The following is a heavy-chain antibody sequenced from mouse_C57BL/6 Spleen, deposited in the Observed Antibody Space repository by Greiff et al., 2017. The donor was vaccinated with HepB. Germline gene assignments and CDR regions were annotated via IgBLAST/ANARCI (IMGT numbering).Heavy chain of an antibody. CDR2: ISDGGSYT. V-gene: IGHV5-4*01. J-gene: IGHJ2*01. Sequence: EVMLVESGGGLVKPGGSLKLSCAASGFTFSSYAMSWVRQTPEKRLEWVATISDGGSYTYYPDNVKGRFTISRDNAKNNLYLQMSNLKSEDTAMYYCAREGYYGNPGWFDYWGQGTTLTVSS. CDR3: AREGYYGNPGWFDY. CDR1: GFTFSSYA. D-gene: IGHD2-1*01.